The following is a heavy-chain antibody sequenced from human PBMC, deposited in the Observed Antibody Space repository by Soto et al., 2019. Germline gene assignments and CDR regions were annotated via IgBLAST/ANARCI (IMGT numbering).Heavy chain of an antibody. V-gene: IGHV4-39*01. D-gene: IGHD3-3*02. CDR3: GSYDRINMKPYSPEGFHI. CDR1: GDSISSSNSH. Sequence: SETLSLTCTVSGDSISSSNSHWGWTRQPPGKGLEYIGSVYYGGAIFYSGNIYYNPSLKSRVTISVDTSKNQFSLGLSSVTAADTGVYYCGSYDRINMKPYSPEGFHIWGQGTMVTVSS. CDR2: VYYGGAIFYSGNI. J-gene: IGHJ3*02.